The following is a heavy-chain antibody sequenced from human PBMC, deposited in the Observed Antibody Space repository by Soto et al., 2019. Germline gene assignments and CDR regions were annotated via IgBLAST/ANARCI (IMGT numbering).Heavy chain of an antibody. CDR2: TYYSGTI. V-gene: IGHV4-30-2*01. Sequence: PSETLSLTCVVSGGSISSGGHSWSWIRQPPGKGLEWIGYTYYSGTILYNPSLKSRVTISVDKSKNQFSLKLSSVTAADTAVYYCARADYYGTSFDYWGQGTLVTVSS. D-gene: IGHD3-10*01. CDR1: GGSISSGGHS. J-gene: IGHJ4*02. CDR3: ARADYYGTSFDY.